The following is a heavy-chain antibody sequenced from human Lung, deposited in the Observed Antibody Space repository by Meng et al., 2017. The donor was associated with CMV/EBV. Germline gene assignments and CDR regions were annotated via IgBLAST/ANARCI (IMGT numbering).Heavy chain of an antibody. Sequence: SYAMHWVRQAPGKGLEWVAVISYDGSNKYSSDSVKGRFTISRDNSKNTLYLQMNSLRAEDTAVYYCARGDIVVVPAAITGGGAFDIWGQGTMVTVSS. D-gene: IGHD2-2*01. CDR1: SYA. CDR3: ARGDIVVVPAAITGGGAFDI. CDR2: ISYDGSNK. J-gene: IGHJ3*02. V-gene: IGHV3-30*04.